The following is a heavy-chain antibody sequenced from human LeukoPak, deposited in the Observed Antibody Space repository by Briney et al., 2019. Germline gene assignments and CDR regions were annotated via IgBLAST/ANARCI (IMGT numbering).Heavy chain of an antibody. D-gene: IGHD6-13*01. CDR1: GYTFTSYA. J-gene: IGHJ4*02. CDR2: ISVYSGNT. V-gene: IGHV1-18*01. Sequence: AAVKVSCKASGYTFTSYAITWVRQAPGQGLEWMGWISVYSGNTHYAQKLQGRVTMTTDTSTTTASMELRSLRSDDTAVYYCATSNVAAASIPFDYWGQGTLVTVSS. CDR3: ATSNVAAASIPFDY.